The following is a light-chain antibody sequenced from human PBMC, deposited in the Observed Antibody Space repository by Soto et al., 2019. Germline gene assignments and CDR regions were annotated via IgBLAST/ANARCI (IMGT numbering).Light chain of an antibody. Sequence: DIQMPQSPSSVSASVGDRVTITCRASQDISGWLAWYQQKPGKAPKLLIYAASSLQSGVPSRFSGSGSGTDFSLTIRSLQPEDFATYYCQQPISFPITFGQGTRLEIK. CDR1: QDISGW. J-gene: IGKJ5*01. CDR2: AAS. V-gene: IGKV1D-12*01. CDR3: QQPISFPIT.